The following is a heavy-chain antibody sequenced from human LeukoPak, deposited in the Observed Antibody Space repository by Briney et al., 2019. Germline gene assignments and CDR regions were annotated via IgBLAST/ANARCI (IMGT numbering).Heavy chain of an antibody. Sequence: GGSLRLSCAASGFTFDDYAMHWVRQAPGKGLEWVSGISWNSGSIGYADSVKGRFTISRDNAKNSLYLQMNSLRAEDTAVYYCARDSAYYYDSSGYYYYRRFDYWGQGTLVTVSS. V-gene: IGHV3-9*01. J-gene: IGHJ4*02. D-gene: IGHD3-22*01. CDR1: GFTFDDYA. CDR3: ARDSAYYYDSSGYYYYRRFDY. CDR2: ISWNSGSI.